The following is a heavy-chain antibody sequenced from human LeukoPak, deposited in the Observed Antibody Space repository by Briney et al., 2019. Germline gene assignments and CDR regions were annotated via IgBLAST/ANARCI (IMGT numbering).Heavy chain of an antibody. CDR3: AKVATEAFYFDY. V-gene: IGHV3-48*04. CDR2: IGSFGTTI. J-gene: IGHJ4*02. Sequence: GGSLRLSCAASGFTFSNAWMNWVRQAPGKGLEWVSYIGSFGTTISYADSVKGRFTISRDNAKSSLYLQMSSLRAEDTAVYYCAKVATEAFYFDYWGQGTLVTVSS. D-gene: IGHD5-12*01. CDR1: GFTFSNAW.